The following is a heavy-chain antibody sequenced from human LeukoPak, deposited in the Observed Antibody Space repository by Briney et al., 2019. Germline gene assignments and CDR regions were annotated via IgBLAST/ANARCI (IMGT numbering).Heavy chain of an antibody. CDR3: ARDSTGSYLDY. V-gene: IGHV1-2*02. Sequence: ASVKVSCKASGYTFTGYYVHWVRQAPGQGLEWMGWINPNSGGTNYAQRFQGRVTMTRDASITTAYMELSRLRSDDTAVFYCARDSTGSYLDYWGQGTLVTVSS. J-gene: IGHJ4*02. D-gene: IGHD1-26*01. CDR1: GYTFTGYY. CDR2: INPNSGGT.